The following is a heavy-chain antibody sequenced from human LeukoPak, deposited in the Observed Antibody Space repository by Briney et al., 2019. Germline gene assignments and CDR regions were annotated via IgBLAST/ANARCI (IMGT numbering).Heavy chain of an antibody. J-gene: IGHJ4*02. D-gene: IGHD5-24*01. CDR3: ASRAKVEMATICLDY. CDR1: GFTFSSYG. CDR2: IRYDGSNK. V-gene: IGHV3-30*02. Sequence: PGGSLRLSCAASGFTFSSYGMHWVRQAPGKGLEWVAFIRYDGSNKYYADSVKGRFTISRDNAKNSLYLQMNSLRAEDTAVYYCASRAKVEMATICLDYWGQGTLVTVSS.